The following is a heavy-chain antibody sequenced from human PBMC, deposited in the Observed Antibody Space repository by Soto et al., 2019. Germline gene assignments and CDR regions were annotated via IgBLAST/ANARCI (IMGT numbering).Heavy chain of an antibody. V-gene: IGHV1-18*01. Sequence: QVHLVQSGAEVKTPGASVKVSCKCSGYTFTSYGITWVRQAPGQGLEWMGWISAHNGNTDYAQKLQGRVTVTRDTSTSTAYMELRSLRSDDTAVYYCARGRYGDYWGQGALVTVSS. J-gene: IGHJ4*02. CDR1: GYTFTSYG. CDR3: ARGRYGDY. D-gene: IGHD1-1*01. CDR2: ISAHNGNT.